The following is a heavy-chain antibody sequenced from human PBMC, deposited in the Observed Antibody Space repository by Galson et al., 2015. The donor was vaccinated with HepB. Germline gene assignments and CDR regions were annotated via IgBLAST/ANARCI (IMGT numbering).Heavy chain of an antibody. CDR2: ISGRGSTT. CDR1: GFTFSSHA. V-gene: IGHV3-23*01. D-gene: IGHD1-7*01. Sequence: FLRLSCAASGFTFSSHAMSWVRQAPGKGLEWVSSISGRGSTTYDADSVKGRFTISRDNSKNTLYLQMDSLRADDTAFYYCAKGGFWNYVKGSFFDSWGQATLVSVSS. J-gene: IGHJ4*02. CDR3: AKGGFWNYVKGSFFDS.